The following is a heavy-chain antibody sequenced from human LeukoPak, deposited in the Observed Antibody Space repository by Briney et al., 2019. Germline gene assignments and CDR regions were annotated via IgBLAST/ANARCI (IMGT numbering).Heavy chain of an antibody. J-gene: IGHJ3*02. D-gene: IGHD3-3*01. CDR1: GFLFDDYG. V-gene: IGHV3-21*01. CDR3: ARGSRLGVVGRDAFDI. Sequence: GGSLRLFCGASGFLFDDYGMSWVRQARGEGLEWVSSISISSNYIYYADSVKGRFTISRDNAKNSLYLQVNSLRAEDTAVYYCARGSRLGVVGRDAFDIWGQGTMVTVSS. CDR2: ISISSNYI.